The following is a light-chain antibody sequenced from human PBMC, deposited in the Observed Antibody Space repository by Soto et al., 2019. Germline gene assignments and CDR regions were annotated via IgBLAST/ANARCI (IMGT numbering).Light chain of an antibody. V-gene: IGKV1-39*01. CDR3: QQTFRTPRA. CDR2: SAS. Sequence: DIQMTQSPASLSASVGDRVTITCRASQTISSYLNWYQQRAGAAPKLLIFSASTLQSGVPSRFGGSGFGTDYTLTISSLEPAHFAVYYCQQTFRTPRAFCQGTKLDIK. J-gene: IGKJ2*01. CDR1: QTISSY.